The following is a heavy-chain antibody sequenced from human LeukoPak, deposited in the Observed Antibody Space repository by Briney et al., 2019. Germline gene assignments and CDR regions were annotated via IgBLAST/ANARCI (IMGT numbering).Heavy chain of an antibody. CDR2: INGGGGST. CDR1: GFTFSSYA. CDR3: AKIGANVGF. V-gene: IGHV3-23*01. J-gene: IGHJ4*02. D-gene: IGHD4/OR15-4a*01. Sequence: GGSLRLSCAASGFTFSSYAMSWVRQAPGKGLDWVSSINGGGGSTYYADSMKGRFTISRDNSKNTLYLQMNSLRAEDTAVYYCAKIGANVGFWGQGTLVTVSS.